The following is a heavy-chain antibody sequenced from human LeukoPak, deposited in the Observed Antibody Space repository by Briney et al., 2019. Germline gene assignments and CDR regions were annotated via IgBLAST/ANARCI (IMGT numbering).Heavy chain of an antibody. D-gene: IGHD6-13*01. CDR3: ARVSPPYSSTPQYYYYYYMDV. CDR1: GGSISSYY. CDR2: IYYSGST. V-gene: IGHV4-59*01. Sequence: SETLSLTCTVSGGSISSYYWSWIRQPPGKGLEWIGYIYYSGSTNYNPSLKSRVTISVDTSKNQFSLKLSSVTAADTAVYYCARVSPPYSSTPQYYYYYYMDVWGKGTTVTVSS. J-gene: IGHJ6*03.